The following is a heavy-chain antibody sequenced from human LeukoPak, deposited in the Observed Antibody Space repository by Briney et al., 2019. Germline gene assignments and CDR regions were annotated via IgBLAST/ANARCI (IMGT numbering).Heavy chain of an antibody. CDR1: GFTFSSYA. CDR3: ARDSSGYYIGGYFDY. J-gene: IGHJ4*02. V-gene: IGHV3-30*04. D-gene: IGHD3-9*01. CDR2: ISYDGSDK. Sequence: PGGSLRLSCAASGFTFSSYAMHWVRQAPGKGLEWVAVISYDGSDKYYANSVKGRFTISRDNSENTLYLEMNSLRPEDTAVYYCARDSSGYYIGGYFDYWGQGTLVTVSS.